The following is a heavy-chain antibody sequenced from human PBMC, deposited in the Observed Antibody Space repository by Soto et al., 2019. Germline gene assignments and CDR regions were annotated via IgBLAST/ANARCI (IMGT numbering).Heavy chain of an antibody. CDR2: ITWDGINI. J-gene: IGHJ4*02. Sequence: PGGPLRLSRTASGFPYGDYTMHWVRQALGKGLEWVSLITWDGINIEYADSVRGRFTISRDNSKNSLYLQMNGLRHEDTAFYYCAKDGIAWHWGQGTLVTVSS. CDR3: AKDGIAWH. CDR1: GFPYGDYT. V-gene: IGHV3-43*01. D-gene: IGHD2-15*01.